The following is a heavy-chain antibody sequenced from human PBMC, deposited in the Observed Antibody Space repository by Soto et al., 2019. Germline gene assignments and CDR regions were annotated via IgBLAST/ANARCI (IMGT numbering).Heavy chain of an antibody. CDR3: ARSLLVAYYYGPGIKMGYYYGMDV. Sequence: GESLKISCKGSGYSFTSYWISWVRQMPGKGLEWMGRIDPSDSYTNYSPSFQGHVTISADKSISTAYLQWSSLKASDTAMYYCARSLLVAYYYGPGIKMGYYYGMDVWGKGTRVTVPS. V-gene: IGHV5-10-1*01. CDR2: IDPSDSYT. D-gene: IGHD3-10*01. J-gene: IGHJ6*04. CDR1: GYSFTSYW.